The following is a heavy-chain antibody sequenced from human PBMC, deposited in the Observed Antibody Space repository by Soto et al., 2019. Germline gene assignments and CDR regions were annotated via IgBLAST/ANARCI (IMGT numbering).Heavy chain of an antibody. CDR2: VFHNGDT. V-gene: IGHV4-4*02. Sequence: SETLSLTCAVSGDSISRSVWWTWVRQPPGKGLEWIGEVFHNGDTNYNPSLKSRVTMSVDKSTNDFSLKVTSVTAADTAIYYCARPISVVTIDYYYYYGMDVWGQGTTVTVSS. J-gene: IGHJ6*02. CDR3: ARPISVVTIDYYYYYGMDV. CDR1: GDSISRSVW. D-gene: IGHD2-2*01.